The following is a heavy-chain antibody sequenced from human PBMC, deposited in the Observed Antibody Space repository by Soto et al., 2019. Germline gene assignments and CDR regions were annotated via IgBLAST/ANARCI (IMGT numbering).Heavy chain of an antibody. D-gene: IGHD5-12*01. V-gene: IGHV5-51*01. Sequence: GESLKISCKGSGYSFTSYWIGWVRQMPGKGLEWMGTIYPGDSDTRYSPSFQGQVTISADKSISTAYLQWSSLKASGTAMYYCARQRDGYNPDFDYWGQGTLVTVSS. CDR2: IYPGDSDT. J-gene: IGHJ4*02. CDR1: GYSFTSYW. CDR3: ARQRDGYNPDFDY.